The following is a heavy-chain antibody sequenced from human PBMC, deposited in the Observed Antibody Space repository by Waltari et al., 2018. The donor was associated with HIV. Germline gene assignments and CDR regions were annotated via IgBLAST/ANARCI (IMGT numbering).Heavy chain of an antibody. Sequence: GFTFSNAWMSWVRQAPGKGLEWVGRIKSKTDGGTTDYAAPVKGRFTISRDDSKNTLYLQMNSLKTEDTAVYYCTTDLMVRGVLFDYWGQGTLVTVSS. V-gene: IGHV3-15*01. CDR3: TTDLMVRGVLFDY. CDR2: IKSKTDGGTT. D-gene: IGHD3-10*01. CDR1: GFTFSNAW. J-gene: IGHJ4*02.